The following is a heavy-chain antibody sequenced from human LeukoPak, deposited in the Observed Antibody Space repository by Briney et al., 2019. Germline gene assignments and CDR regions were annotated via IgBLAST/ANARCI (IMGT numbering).Heavy chain of an antibody. D-gene: IGHD3-22*01. CDR1: GYTFSSYG. Sequence: ASVNVSCKASGYTFSSYGISWVRQAPGQGLEWMGWISAYNGNTNYAQKLQGRVTMTTDTSTSTAYMELRSLRSDDTAVYYCARDTPSITMIVVHDAFDIWGQGTMVTVSS. CDR2: ISAYNGNT. V-gene: IGHV1-18*01. J-gene: IGHJ3*02. CDR3: ARDTPSITMIVVHDAFDI.